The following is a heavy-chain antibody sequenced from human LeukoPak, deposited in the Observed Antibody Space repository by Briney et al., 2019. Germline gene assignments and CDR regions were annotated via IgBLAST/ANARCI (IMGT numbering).Heavy chain of an antibody. J-gene: IGHJ4*02. Sequence: GGSLRLSCAASGFTFSSYAMSWVRQAPGKGLEWVSAISGSGGSTYYADSVKGRFTISRDNSKNTLYLQMSSLRAEDTAVYYCARGGGYSSSWYHRNSQTFYFDYWGQGTLVTVSS. V-gene: IGHV3-23*01. CDR2: ISGSGGST. D-gene: IGHD6-13*01. CDR1: GFTFSSYA. CDR3: ARGGGYSSSWYHRNSQTFYFDY.